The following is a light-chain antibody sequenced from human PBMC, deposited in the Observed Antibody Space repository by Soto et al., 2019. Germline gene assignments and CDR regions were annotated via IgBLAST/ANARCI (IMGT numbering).Light chain of an antibody. CDR2: EVN. CDR3: SSYTTSSTLV. V-gene: IGLV2-14*01. Sequence: QSALTQPASVSGSPGQSITISCTGTSSDVGGYNFVSWYQQYPGTAPKVMIYEVNNRPSGVSDRFSGSKSGNTASLTISGLQAEDEADYYCSSYTTSSTLVFGTGTKLTVL. J-gene: IGLJ1*01. CDR1: SSDVGGYNF.